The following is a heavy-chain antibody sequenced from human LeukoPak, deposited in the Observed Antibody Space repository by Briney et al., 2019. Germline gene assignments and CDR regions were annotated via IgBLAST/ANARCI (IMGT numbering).Heavy chain of an antibody. V-gene: IGHV3-23*01. CDR2: ISGSGGST. CDR3: ARDDYDILTGPINWFDP. D-gene: IGHD3-9*01. Sequence: GGSLRLSCAASGFTFSSYAMSWVLQAPGKGLEWVSAISGSGGSTYYADSVKGRFTISGDNSKNTLYLQMNSLRAEDTAVYYCARDDYDILTGPINWFDPWGQGTLVTVSS. J-gene: IGHJ5*02. CDR1: GFTFSSYA.